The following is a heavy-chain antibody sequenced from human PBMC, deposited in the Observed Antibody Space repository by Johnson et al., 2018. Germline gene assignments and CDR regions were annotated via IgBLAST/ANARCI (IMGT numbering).Heavy chain of an antibody. CDR2: ISYDGTDK. V-gene: IGHV3-30*04. CDR1: GFTFSSFA. J-gene: IGHJ6*03. Sequence: QVQLVESGGGVVQPGRSLRLSCAASGFTFSSFAMHWVRHTTGKGLEWVALISYDGTDKYSADSVKGRFTISRDISKDTLYLQMNSLRVEDTAVYYCARGLRCYGSGSYSQSFYYMDVWGKGTTVTVSS. D-gene: IGHD3-10*01. CDR3: ARGLRCYGSGSYSQSFYYMDV.